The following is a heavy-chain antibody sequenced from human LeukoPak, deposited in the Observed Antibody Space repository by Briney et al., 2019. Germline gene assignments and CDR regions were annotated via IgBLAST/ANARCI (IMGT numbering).Heavy chain of an antibody. Sequence: ASVKVSCKASGYTFIDYYLHWVRQAPGQGLEWMGRINPNSGDTNFAQKFQGRVTMTRDTSISTAYMELSRLRSDDTAVYYCARAHSQANYYDSSGYYYFDYWGQGTLVTVSS. CDR2: INPNSGDT. D-gene: IGHD3-22*01. CDR3: ARAHSQANYYDSSGYYYFDY. J-gene: IGHJ4*02. CDR1: GYTFIDYY. V-gene: IGHV1-2*02.